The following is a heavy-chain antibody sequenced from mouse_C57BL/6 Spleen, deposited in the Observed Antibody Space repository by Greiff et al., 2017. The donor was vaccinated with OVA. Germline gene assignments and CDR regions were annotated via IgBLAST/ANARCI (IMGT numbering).Heavy chain of an antibody. J-gene: IGHJ2*01. V-gene: IGHV5-16*01. CDR3: ARGVFYYGSSYEVFDY. CDR2: INYDGSST. CDR1: GFTFSDYY. Sequence: EVQLVESEGGLVQPGSSMKLSCTASGFTFSDYYMAWVRQVPEKGLEWVANINYDGSSTYYLDSLKSRFIISRDNAKNILYLQMSSLKSEDTATYYCARGVFYYGSSYEVFDYWGQGTTLTVSS. D-gene: IGHD1-1*01.